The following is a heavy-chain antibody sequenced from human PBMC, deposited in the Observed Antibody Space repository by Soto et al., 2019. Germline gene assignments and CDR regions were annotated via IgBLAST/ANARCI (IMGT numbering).Heavy chain of an antibody. CDR2: ISCDGSNK. V-gene: IGHV3-30-3*01. CDR3: ARVYGDYASDY. CDR1: GFTFSSYA. J-gene: IGHJ4*02. D-gene: IGHD4-17*01. Sequence: GGSLRLSCAASGFTFSSYAMHWVRQAPGKGLEWVAVISCDGSNKYYADSVKGRFTISRDNSKNTLYLQMNSLRAEDTAVYYCARVYGDYASDYWGQGTLVTVSS.